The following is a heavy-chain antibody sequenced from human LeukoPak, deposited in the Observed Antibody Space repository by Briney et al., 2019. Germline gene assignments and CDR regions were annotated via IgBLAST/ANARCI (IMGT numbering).Heavy chain of an antibody. D-gene: IGHD2-15*01. CDR2: ISYDGSNK. CDR3: ARGSGPP. CDR1: GFTFSSYA. Sequence: GGSLRLSCAASGFTFSSYAMHWDRQAPGKGLEWVAVISYDGSNKYYADSVKGRFTISRDNSKNTLYLQMNSLRAEDTAVYYCARGSGPPGGQGTLVTVSS. V-gene: IGHV3-30-3*01. J-gene: IGHJ5*02.